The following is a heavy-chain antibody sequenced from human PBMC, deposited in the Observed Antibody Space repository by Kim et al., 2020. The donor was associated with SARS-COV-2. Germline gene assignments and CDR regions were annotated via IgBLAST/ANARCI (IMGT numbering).Heavy chain of an antibody. V-gene: IGHV3-21*01. D-gene: IGHD3-10*01. CDR2: ISSSSSYI. CDR3: AREGYYYGSGSYQNYYYYGMDV. CDR1: GFTFSSYS. J-gene: IGHJ6*02. Sequence: GGSLRLSCAASGFTFSSYSMNWVRQAPGKGLEWVSSISSSSSYIYYADSVKGRFTISRDNAKNSLYLQMNSLRAEDTAVYYCAREGYYYGSGSYQNYYYYGMDVWGQGTTVTVSS.